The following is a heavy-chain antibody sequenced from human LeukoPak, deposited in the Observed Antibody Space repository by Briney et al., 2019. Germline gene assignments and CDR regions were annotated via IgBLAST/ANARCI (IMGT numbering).Heavy chain of an antibody. J-gene: IGHJ1*01. CDR1: GFTFNNFE. D-gene: IGHD6-19*01. Sequence: GGSLRLSCAASGFTFNNFEMNWVRQAPGKGLEWVSYISSSGNTIYYADSVKGRFTISRDNAKSSLYLQMNSLRVEDTAVYYCATTVAGSFHHWGQGTLVTVSS. CDR3: ATTVAGSFHH. CDR2: ISSSGNTI. V-gene: IGHV3-48*03.